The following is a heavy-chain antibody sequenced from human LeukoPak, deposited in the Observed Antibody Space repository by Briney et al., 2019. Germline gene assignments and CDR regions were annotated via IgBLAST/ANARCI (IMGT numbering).Heavy chain of an antibody. D-gene: IGHD5-18*01. Sequence: GSLRLSCAASGFTFSSYAMSWVRQAPGKGLEWVSATSGSGGSTYYADSVKGRFTISRDNSKNTLYLQMNSLRAEDTAVYYCAKNLGYSYGPAYPFDYWGQGTLVTVSS. CDR3: AKNLGYSYGPAYPFDY. CDR1: GFTFSSYA. V-gene: IGHV3-23*01. CDR2: TSGSGGST. J-gene: IGHJ4*02.